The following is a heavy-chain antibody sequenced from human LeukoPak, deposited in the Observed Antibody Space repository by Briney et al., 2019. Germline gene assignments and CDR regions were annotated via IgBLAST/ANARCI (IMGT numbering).Heavy chain of an antibody. V-gene: IGHV1-69*06. J-gene: IGHJ6*03. CDR3: ASTGGRDGIAAAGSYYYYYMDV. CDR2: IILIFGAA. CDR1: GGTFSSDA. Sequence: ASVTVSYKASGGTFSSDAISWVRQAPGPGLEWTGGIILIFGAANYAQKFQGRVTITADKSTSTAYMDLSSLRSEDTAVYYCASTGGRDGIAAAGSYYYYYMDVWGKGTTVTVSS. D-gene: IGHD6-13*01.